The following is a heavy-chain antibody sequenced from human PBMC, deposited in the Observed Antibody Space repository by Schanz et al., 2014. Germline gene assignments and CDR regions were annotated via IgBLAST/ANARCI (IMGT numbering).Heavy chain of an antibody. CDR1: GYTFISYG. CDR2: ISAYNGHT. D-gene: IGHD3-10*01. V-gene: IGHV1-18*01. CDR3: ARAKRFGDMDV. J-gene: IGHJ6*02. Sequence: QVQLVQSGAEVKKPGASVKVSCKASGYTFISYGIKWVRQAPGQGLEWMGWISAYNGHTDYAQKLQGRVTLTTDTATSTAYMELSNLRSDDTAVYYCARAKRFGDMDVWGQGTTVTVSS.